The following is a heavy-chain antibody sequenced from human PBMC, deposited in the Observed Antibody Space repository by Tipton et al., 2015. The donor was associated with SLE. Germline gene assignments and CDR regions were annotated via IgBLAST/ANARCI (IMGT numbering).Heavy chain of an antibody. CDR3: ARGPPTIVGATLGLDS. J-gene: IGHJ4*02. Sequence: TLSLTCAVYGGSFSGYYWSWIRQPPGKGLEWIGEINHSGSTNYNPSLKSRVTISVDTSKNQFSLKLSSVTAADTAVYYCARGPPTIVGATLGLDSWGQGTLVAVSS. V-gene: IGHV4-34*01. CDR2: INHSGST. CDR1: GGSFSGYY. D-gene: IGHD1-26*01.